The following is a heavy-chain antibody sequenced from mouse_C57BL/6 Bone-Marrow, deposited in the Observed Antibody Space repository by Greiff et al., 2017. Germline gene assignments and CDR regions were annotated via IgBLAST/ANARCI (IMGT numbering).Heavy chain of an antibody. Sequence: EVKLVESEGGLVQPGSSMKLSCTASGFTFSDYYMAWVRQVPEKGLEWVANINYDGSSTYYLVSLKSRFIISRDNAKNILYLQMSSLKSEDTATYYCARDCYYFDYWGQGTTLTVSS. CDR1: GFTFSDYY. CDR2: INYDGSST. V-gene: IGHV5-16*01. CDR3: ARDCYYFDY. J-gene: IGHJ2*01.